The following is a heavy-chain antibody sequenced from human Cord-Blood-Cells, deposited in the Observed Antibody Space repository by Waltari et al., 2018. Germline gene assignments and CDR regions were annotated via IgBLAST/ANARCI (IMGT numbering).Heavy chain of an antibody. V-gene: IGHV1-2*02. CDR3: ARGGELTGDAFDI. J-gene: IGHJ3*02. CDR1: GDTFTGYY. D-gene: IGHD7-27*01. CDR2: INPNSGGT. Sequence: QVQLVQSGAEVKKPEASVKDSCKASGDTFTGYYMHSVGQAPGQGLEWMGWINPNSGGTNYAQKFQGRVTMTRDTSISTAYMELSRLRSDDTAVYYCARGGELTGDAFDIWGQGTMVTVSS.